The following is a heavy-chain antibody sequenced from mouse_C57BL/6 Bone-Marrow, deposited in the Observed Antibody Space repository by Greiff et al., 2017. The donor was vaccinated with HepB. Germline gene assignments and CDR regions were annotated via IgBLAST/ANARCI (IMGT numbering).Heavy chain of an antibody. CDR2: IHPNSGDT. CDR1: GYTFTNSW. D-gene: IGHD4-1*01. Sequence: QVQLQQSGSVLVRPGGSVKLSCKASGYTFTNSWMHWAKQRPGQGLEWLGRIHPNSGDTDYNDKFKGKATLTIDTSSNTTYVDLSSLTSEDSAVYYCTREGLGGRTRDYWGQGTSVTVSS. J-gene: IGHJ4*01. V-gene: IGHV1S130*01. CDR3: TREGLGGRTRDY.